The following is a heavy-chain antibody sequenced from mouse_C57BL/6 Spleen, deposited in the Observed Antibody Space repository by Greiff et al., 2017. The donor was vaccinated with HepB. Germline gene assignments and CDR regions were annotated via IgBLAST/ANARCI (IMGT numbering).Heavy chain of an antibody. V-gene: IGHV14-4*01. CDR3: TKIYYGNYDFDY. CDR1: GFNIKDDY. Sequence: EVQLQESGAELVRPGASVKLSCTASGFNIKDDYMHWVKQRPEQGLEWIGWIDPENGDTEYASKFQGKATITADTSSNTAYLQLSSLTSEDTAVYYWTKIYYGNYDFDYWGQGTTLTVSS. J-gene: IGHJ2*01. CDR2: IDPENGDT. D-gene: IGHD2-1*01.